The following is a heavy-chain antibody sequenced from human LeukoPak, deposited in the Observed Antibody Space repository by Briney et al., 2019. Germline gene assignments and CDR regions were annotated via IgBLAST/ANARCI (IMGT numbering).Heavy chain of an antibody. V-gene: IGHV4-59*01. CDR1: GGSISSYY. D-gene: IGHD3-10*01. Sequence: SETLSLTCTVSGGSISSYYWSWIRQPPGKGLEWIGYIYYSGSTNYNPSLKSRVTISVDTSKNQFSLKLSSVTAADTAVYYCARGEDYYGSGSEGWFDPWGQGTLVTVSS. J-gene: IGHJ5*02. CDR2: IYYSGST. CDR3: ARGEDYYGSGSEGWFDP.